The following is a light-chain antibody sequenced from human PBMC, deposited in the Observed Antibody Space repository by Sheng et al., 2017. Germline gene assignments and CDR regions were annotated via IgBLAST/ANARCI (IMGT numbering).Light chain of an antibody. V-gene: IGLV2-18*02. CDR1: SSDIGSYNG. CDR3: SSYTSSSTFV. Sequence: SALTQPPSVSGSPGQAVTISCTGTSSDIGSYNGVSWYQQPPGTAPKLMIYEVTSRPSGVPDRFSGSKSGNTASLTISGLQAEDEADYYCSSYTSSSTFVFGTGTKVTVL. CDR2: EVT. J-gene: IGLJ1*01.